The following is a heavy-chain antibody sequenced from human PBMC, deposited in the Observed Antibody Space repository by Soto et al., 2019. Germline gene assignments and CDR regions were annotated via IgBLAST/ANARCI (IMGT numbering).Heavy chain of an antibody. CDR2: IIPIFGTR. Sequence: QVQLVQSGAEVKKPGSSVKVSCKTSGGTFSTYGITWVRQAPGQGLEWMGGIIPIFGTRNYAQNFQGRVTITADESTKTAYMDLSSLRSEDTAMYYCSRDGDGLAARYWGQGTLVTVSS. CDR1: GGTFSTYG. CDR3: SRDGDGLAARY. J-gene: IGHJ4*02. D-gene: IGHD6-6*01. V-gene: IGHV1-69*01.